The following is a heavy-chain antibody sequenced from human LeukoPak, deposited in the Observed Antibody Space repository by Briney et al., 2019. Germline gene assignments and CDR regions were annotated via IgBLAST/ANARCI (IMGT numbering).Heavy chain of an antibody. V-gene: IGHV3-66*01. Sequence: PGGSLRLSCAASGFTVSSNYMSWVRQAPGKGLEWVSVIYSGGSTYYADSVKGRFTISRDNSKNTLYLQMNSLRAEDTAVYYCARIITMGTGDAFDIWGQGTMVTVSS. CDR2: IYSGGST. J-gene: IGHJ3*02. CDR1: GFTVSSNY. D-gene: IGHD3-10*01. CDR3: ARIITMGTGDAFDI.